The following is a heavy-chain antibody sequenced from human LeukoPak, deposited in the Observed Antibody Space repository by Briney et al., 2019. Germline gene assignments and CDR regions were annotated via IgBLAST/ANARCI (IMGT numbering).Heavy chain of an antibody. CDR3: ARAGIPGYCTNVTCSNWLDP. CDR1: GDTFTTYA. Sequence: ASVKVSCKASGDTFTTYAIIWVRQAPGQGLEWMGGIIPMFDTPSYAQRLQGRVTITADKSTKTAYMELTSLRSEDTAVYYCARAGIPGYCTNVTCSNWLDPWGQGTLVTVSS. D-gene: IGHD2-8*01. J-gene: IGHJ5*02. V-gene: IGHV1-69*06. CDR2: IIPMFDTP.